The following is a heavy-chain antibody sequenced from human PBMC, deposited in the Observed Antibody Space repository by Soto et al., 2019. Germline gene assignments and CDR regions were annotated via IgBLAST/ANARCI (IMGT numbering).Heavy chain of an antibody. CDR1: GFTFSSYS. D-gene: IGHD6-25*01. Sequence: GGSLRLSCAASGFTFSSYSMNWVRQAPGKGLEWVSYISSSSSTIYYADSVKGRFTISRDNAKNSLYLQMNSLRAEDTAVYYCARDRGYGGHYWGQGTLVTVSS. J-gene: IGHJ4*02. V-gene: IGHV3-48*01. CDR3: ARDRGYGGHY. CDR2: ISSSSSTI.